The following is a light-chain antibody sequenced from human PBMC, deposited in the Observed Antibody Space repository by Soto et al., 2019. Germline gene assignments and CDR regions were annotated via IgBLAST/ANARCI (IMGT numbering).Light chain of an antibody. CDR2: GAT. CDR1: QSVSSSY. CDR3: QQYNNWPPIT. J-gene: IGKJ5*01. V-gene: IGKV3-15*01. Sequence: EILMTQSPATLSLSPGERATLSCRVSQSVSSSYLAWYQQKPGQAPRLLIHGATTRATGIPARFSGSGSGTEFTLTISSLQSEDFAVYYCQQYNNWPPITFGQGTRLEIK.